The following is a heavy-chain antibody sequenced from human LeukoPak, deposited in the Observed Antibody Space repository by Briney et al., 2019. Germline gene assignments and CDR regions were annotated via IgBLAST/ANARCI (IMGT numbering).Heavy chain of an antibody. D-gene: IGHD6-19*01. Sequence: GGSLRLSCAASGFTFSNYAINWVRQAPGKGLESVSAISASGGSSYYADSVRDRFTISRDNSKNMLYLKMSSLRAEDTAVYYCAKEMALGIAVAGFFDFWGQGTLVTVSS. CDR3: AKEMALGIAVAGFFDF. CDR2: ISASGGSS. CDR1: GFTFSNYA. V-gene: IGHV3-23*01. J-gene: IGHJ4*02.